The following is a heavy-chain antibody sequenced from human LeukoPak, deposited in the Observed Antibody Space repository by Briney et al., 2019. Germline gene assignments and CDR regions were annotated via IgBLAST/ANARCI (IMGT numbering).Heavy chain of an antibody. J-gene: IGHJ4*02. D-gene: IGHD3-22*01. CDR1: GFTFSDYY. Sequence: PGGSLRLSCAASGFTFSDYYTSWIRQAPGKGLEWVSYISRSSSYTNYADSVKGRFTISRDNARNSLYLQMNSLRAEDTAVYYCARVGYYDSSPFDYWGQGTLVTVSS. CDR3: ARVGYYDSSPFDY. CDR2: ISRSSSYT. V-gene: IGHV3-11*05.